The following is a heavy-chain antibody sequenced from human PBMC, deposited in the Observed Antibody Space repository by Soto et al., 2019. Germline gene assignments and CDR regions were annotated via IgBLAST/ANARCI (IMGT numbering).Heavy chain of an antibody. V-gene: IGHV3-74*01. J-gene: IGHJ4*02. CDR3: ALSHTVTTDY. CDR1: GFTFSDHY. D-gene: IGHD4-17*01. CDR2: INSAGSST. Sequence: GGSLRLSCAASGFTFSDHYMEWVRQAPGKGLVWVSRINSAGSSTSYADSVKGRFTISRDNAKNTLYLQMNSLRAEDTAVYYCALSHTVTTDYWGQGTLVTVSS.